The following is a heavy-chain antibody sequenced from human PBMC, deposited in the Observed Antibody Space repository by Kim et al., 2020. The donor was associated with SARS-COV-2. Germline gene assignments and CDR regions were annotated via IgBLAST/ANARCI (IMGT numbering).Heavy chain of an antibody. V-gene: IGHV4-34*01. J-gene: IGHJ6*03. CDR1: GESFSGFS. Sequence: SETLSLTCAIFGESFSGFSWTWIRQSSGKGLEWIGAISQSGSTNYNPSLKSRVTISLDTSKNQFSLKVTSVTAADTAIYYCARGRVGVVPSPVLGLGPFWKYHYMDVWGKGATVTVS. CDR3: ARGRVGVVPSPVLGLGPFWKYHYMDV. CDR2: ISQSGST. D-gene: IGHD3-16*01.